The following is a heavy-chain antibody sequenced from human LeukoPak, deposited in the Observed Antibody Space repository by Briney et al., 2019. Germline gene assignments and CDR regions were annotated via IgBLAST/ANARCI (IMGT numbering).Heavy chain of an antibody. Sequence: RGSLRLSCAASGFTFSSYSMNWVRQAPGKGLEWVSSISSSSSYIYYADSVKGRFTISRDSAKNSLYLQMNSLRAEDTAVYYCARDGGYSYGYPLDYWGQGTLVTVSS. D-gene: IGHD5-18*01. J-gene: IGHJ4*02. V-gene: IGHV3-21*01. CDR1: GFTFSSYS. CDR2: ISSSSSYI. CDR3: ARDGGYSYGYPLDY.